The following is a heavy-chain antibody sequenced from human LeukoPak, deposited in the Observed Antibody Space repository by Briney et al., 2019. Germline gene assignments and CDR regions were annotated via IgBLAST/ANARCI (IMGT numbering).Heavy chain of an antibody. CDR1: GGSVSSNGYF. Sequence: PSETLSLTCTVSGGSVSSNGYFWNWIRQPPGKGLEWIGYILYSGSTNCNPSLKSRVTISVDTSKNQFSLNLSSVTAADTAIYYCARDTGYLGSNYGMDVWGQGTTVTVSS. CDR3: ARDTGYLGSNYGMDV. CDR2: ILYSGST. D-gene: IGHD3-22*01. V-gene: IGHV4-61*08. J-gene: IGHJ6*02.